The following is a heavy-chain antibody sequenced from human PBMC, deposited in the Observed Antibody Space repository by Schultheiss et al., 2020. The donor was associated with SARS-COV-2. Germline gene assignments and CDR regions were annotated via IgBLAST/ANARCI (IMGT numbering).Heavy chain of an antibody. CDR3: ARDRDHFDY. CDR2: ISFDGSNT. J-gene: IGHJ4*02. D-gene: IGHD2-21*02. CDR1: GFTFSSYA. Sequence: GGSLRLSCAASGFTFSSYAMHWVRQAPAKGLEWVAVISFDGSNTWYADTVRGRFTITRDNSKNTLYLKMNSLRAEDTAVYYCARDRDHFDYWGQGTLVTVAS. V-gene: IGHV3-30*01.